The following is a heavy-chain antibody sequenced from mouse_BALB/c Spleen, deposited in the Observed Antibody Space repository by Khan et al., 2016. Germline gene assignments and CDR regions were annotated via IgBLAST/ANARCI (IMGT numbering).Heavy chain of an antibody. D-gene: IGHD1-1*01. V-gene: IGHV2-9*02. CDR3: ASPLLRLKAWFAY. CDR2: IWVGGGK. CDR1: VFSLANYG. J-gene: IGHJ3*01. Sequence: QVQLQQSGPGLVAPSQSLSITCTVSVFSLANYGVHWVRQPPGKGLEWLGVIWVGGGKTYNSALMTRLRISKDNTKSQVFLKMNSLQTEDTAMYYCASPLLRLKAWFAYWGQGTLVTVS.